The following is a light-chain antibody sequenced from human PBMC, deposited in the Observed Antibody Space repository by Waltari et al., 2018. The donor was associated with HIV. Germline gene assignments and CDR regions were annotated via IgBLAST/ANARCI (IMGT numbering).Light chain of an antibody. Sequence: QTVVTQEPSLTVSPGGTVTLTCASSTGAVTSGYSPNWFQQKPGQATRTLIYGTTNKQPWTHCPFSASLLGGKAALTLSGVQPEDEAEYYCLLYYGGAWVFGGGTKLTVL. CDR3: LLYYGGAWV. J-gene: IGLJ3*02. CDR2: GTT. CDR1: TGAVTSGYS. V-gene: IGLV7-43*01.